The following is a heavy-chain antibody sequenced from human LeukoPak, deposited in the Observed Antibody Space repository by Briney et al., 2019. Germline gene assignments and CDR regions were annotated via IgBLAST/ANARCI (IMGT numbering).Heavy chain of an antibody. D-gene: IGHD2-15*01. J-gene: IGHJ5*02. V-gene: IGHV3-53*01. Sequence: PGGSLRLSCAASGFTFSSYSMNWVRQAPGKGLEWVSVIYSGGSTYYADSVKGRFTISRDNSKNTLYLQMNSLRAEDTAVYYCARDRRGGGSGWFDPWGQGTLVTVSS. CDR2: IYSGGST. CDR3: ARDRRGGGSGWFDP. CDR1: GFTFSSYS.